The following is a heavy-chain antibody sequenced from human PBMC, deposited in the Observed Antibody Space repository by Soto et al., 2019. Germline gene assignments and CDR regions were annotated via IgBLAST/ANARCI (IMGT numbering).Heavy chain of an antibody. D-gene: IGHD6-6*01. CDR2: INHSGST. Sequence: HSETLSLTCAVYGGSFSGYYWSWIRQPPGKGLEWIGEINHSGSTNYNPSLKSRVTISVDTSKNQFSLKLSSVTAADTAVYYCARGRRYSSSYSWFDPWGQGTLVTVSS. CDR1: GGSFSGYY. J-gene: IGHJ5*02. V-gene: IGHV4-34*01. CDR3: ARGRRYSSSYSWFDP.